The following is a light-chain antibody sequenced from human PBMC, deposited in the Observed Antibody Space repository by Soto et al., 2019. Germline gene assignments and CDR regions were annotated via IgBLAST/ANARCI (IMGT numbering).Light chain of an antibody. CDR3: LSRV. Sequence: QAVVTQPPSVSGAPGQRVTISCTGSSSNIGAGYDVHWYQQLPGTAPKLLIYGNSNRPSGVPDRFSGSKSGTSASLAITGLQAEDEADYSSLSRVFGGGTKVTVL. J-gene: IGLJ2*01. CDR1: SSNIGAGYD. V-gene: IGLV1-40*01. CDR2: GNS.